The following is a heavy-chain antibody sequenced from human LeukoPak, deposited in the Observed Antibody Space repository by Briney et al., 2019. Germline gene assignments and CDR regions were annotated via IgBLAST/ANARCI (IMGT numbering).Heavy chain of an antibody. CDR1: GFTFSSYA. Sequence: GGSLRLSCAASGFTFSSYAMSWVRQAPGKGLEWASAISGSGGSTYYADSVKGRFTISRDNSKNTLYLQMNSLRAEDTAVYYCAKFDFWSGYYPEYWGQGTLVTVSS. J-gene: IGHJ4*02. CDR3: AKFDFWSGYYPEY. V-gene: IGHV3-23*01. CDR2: ISGSGGST. D-gene: IGHD3-3*01.